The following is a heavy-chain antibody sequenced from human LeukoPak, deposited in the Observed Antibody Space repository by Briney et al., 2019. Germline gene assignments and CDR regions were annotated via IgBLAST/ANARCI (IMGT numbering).Heavy chain of an antibody. CDR3: ARAPQGIAVAGTAY. V-gene: IGHV3-48*02. CDR1: GFTFSSYS. Sequence: LGGSLRLSCAASGFTFSSYSMNWVRQAPGKGLEWVSYISSSSSTIYYADSVKGRFTISRDNAKNSLYLQMNSLRDEDTAVYYCARAPQGIAVAGTAYWGQGTLVTVSS. CDR2: ISSSSSTI. J-gene: IGHJ4*02. D-gene: IGHD6-19*01.